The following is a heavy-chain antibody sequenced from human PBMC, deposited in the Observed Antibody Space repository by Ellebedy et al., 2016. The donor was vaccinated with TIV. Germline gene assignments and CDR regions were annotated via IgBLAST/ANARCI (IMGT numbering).Heavy chain of an antibody. V-gene: IGHV3-7*01. Sequence: GESLKISCAASGFAFSSYWMSWVRQAPGKGLEWVANINQDGSDKYYGDSVRGRFTISRDNAKNSLYLQMSSLRGEDTAVYYCATDGSYGDYRSPAHAFEIWGQGTVVSVSS. CDR3: ATDGSYGDYRSPAHAFEI. CDR2: INQDGSDK. J-gene: IGHJ3*02. CDR1: GFAFSSYW. D-gene: IGHD4-17*01.